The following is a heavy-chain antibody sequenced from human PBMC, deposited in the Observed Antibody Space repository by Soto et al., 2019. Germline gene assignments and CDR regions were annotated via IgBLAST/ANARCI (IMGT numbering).Heavy chain of an antibody. J-gene: IGHJ6*02. CDR1: GGSVSSGSYY. CDR3: ARITGTGYYYGMDV. V-gene: IGHV4-61*01. D-gene: IGHD1-20*01. CDR2: IYYSGST. Sequence: PSETLSLTCTVSGGSVSSGSYYWSWIRQPPGKGLEWIGYIYYSGSTNYNPSLKSRVTISVDTSKNQFSLKLSSVTAADTAVYYCARITGTGYYYGMDVWGQGTTVTVSS.